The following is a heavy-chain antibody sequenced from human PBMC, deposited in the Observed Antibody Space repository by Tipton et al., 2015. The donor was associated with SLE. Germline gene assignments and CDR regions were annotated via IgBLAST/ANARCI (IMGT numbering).Heavy chain of an antibody. D-gene: IGHD2-2*01. CDR1: GGSISSHY. CDR2: IHHTGSS. CDR3: ASGGGCSSTSCYRGHQRYYYRYMEV. J-gene: IGHJ6*03. V-gene: IGHV4-59*11. Sequence: TLSLTCSVSGGSISSHYWSWVRQSPGKGLEWIGYIHHTGSSAYNPSLKSRVTASVDTSKNQFSLKLNSVIAADTAAYYCASGGGCSSTSCYRGHQRYYYRYMEVWGKATTVTGYS.